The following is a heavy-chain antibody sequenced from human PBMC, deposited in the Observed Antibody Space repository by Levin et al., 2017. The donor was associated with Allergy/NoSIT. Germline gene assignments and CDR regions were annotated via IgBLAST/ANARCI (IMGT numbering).Heavy chain of an antibody. CDR1: GFTFSSYA. V-gene: IGHV3-30-3*01. J-gene: IGHJ5*02. CDR3: ARGVGSSGWYYLSPLDP. CDR2: ISYDGSNK. Sequence: LSLTCAASGFTFSSYAMHWVRQAPGKGLEWVAVISYDGSNKYYADSVKGRFTISRDNSKNTLYLQMNSLRAEDTAVYYCARGVGSSGWYYLSPLDPWGQGTLVTVSS. D-gene: IGHD6-19*01.